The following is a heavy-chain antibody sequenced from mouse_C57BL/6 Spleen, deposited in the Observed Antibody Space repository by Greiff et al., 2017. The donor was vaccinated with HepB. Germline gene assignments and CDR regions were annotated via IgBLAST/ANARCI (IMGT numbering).Heavy chain of an antibody. CDR2: INPSSGYT. CDR3: ARRGAYAMDY. J-gene: IGHJ4*01. CDR1: GYTFTSYT. Sequence: VKLMESGAELARPGASVKMSCKASGYTFTSYTMHWVKQRPGQGLEWIGYINPSSGYTKYNQKFKDKATLTADKSSSTAYRQLSSLTSEDSAVYYCARRGAYAMDYWGQGTSVTVSS. V-gene: IGHV1-4*01.